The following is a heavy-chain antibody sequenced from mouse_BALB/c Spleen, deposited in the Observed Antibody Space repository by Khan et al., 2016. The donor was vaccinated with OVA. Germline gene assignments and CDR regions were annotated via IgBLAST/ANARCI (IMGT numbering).Heavy chain of an antibody. Sequence: VELVESGTELVRPGASVKLSCKTSGYIFTSYWIHWVKQRSGQGLEWIARIYPGTGSTYYNEKFKGKATLTADKSSSTAYMQLSSLKSEDSAGDFWGREKYGNYWGAMDYWGQGTSGTVPS. CDR1: GYIFTSYW. CDR3: GREKYGNYWGAMDY. D-gene: IGHD2-10*02. J-gene: IGHJ4*01. CDR2: IYPGTGST. V-gene: IGHV1S132*01.